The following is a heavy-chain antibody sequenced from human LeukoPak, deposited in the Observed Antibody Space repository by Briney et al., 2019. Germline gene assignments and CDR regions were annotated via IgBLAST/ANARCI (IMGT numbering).Heavy chain of an antibody. Sequence: GASVKVSCKASRYTFISYDINWVRQAPGQGLEWMGRIIPILGIANCAQKFQGRVTITADKSTSTAYMELSSLRSEDTAVYYCARDRFYCSGGSCYSGVIDYWGQGTLVTVSS. D-gene: IGHD2-15*01. CDR1: RYTFISYD. CDR3: ARDRFYCSGGSCYSGVIDY. V-gene: IGHV1-69*04. J-gene: IGHJ4*02. CDR2: IIPILGIA.